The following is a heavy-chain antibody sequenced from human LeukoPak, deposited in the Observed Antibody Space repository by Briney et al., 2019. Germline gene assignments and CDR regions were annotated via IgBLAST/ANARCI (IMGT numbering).Heavy chain of an antibody. CDR1: GGSFSGFY. Sequence: SETLSLTCAVYGGSFSGFYWSWIRQPPGKGLEWIGEINHSGSTNYNPSLKSRITISVDTSKNQFSLKLSSVTAADTAIYYCARNKYDTSGPFDYWGQGTLVTVSS. D-gene: IGHD3-22*01. V-gene: IGHV4-34*01. J-gene: IGHJ4*02. CDR2: INHSGST. CDR3: ARNKYDTSGPFDY.